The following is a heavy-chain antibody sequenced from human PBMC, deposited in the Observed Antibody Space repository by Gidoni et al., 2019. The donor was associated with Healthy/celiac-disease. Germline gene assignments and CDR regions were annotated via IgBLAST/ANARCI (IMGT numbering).Heavy chain of an antibody. CDR1: GCSISSGGYY. CDR2: IYYSGST. V-gene: IGHV4-31*03. CDR3: ARGREGFDSSGYYYGYYYGMDV. J-gene: IGHJ6*02. D-gene: IGHD3-22*01. Sequence: QVQLQESGPGLVKPSQTLSLTCTVSGCSISSGGYYWSWIRQHPGKGLEWIGYIYYSGSTYYNPSLKSRVTISVDTSKNQFSLKLSSVTAADTAVYYCARGREGFDSSGYYYGYYYGMDVWGQGTTVTVSS.